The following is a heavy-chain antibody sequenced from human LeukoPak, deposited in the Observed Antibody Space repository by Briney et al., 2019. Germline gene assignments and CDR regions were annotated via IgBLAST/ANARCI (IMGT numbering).Heavy chain of an antibody. CDR2: TSGSCGTT. J-gene: IGHJ4*02. V-gene: IGHV3-23*01. CDR1: GCTFSSYV. Sequence: GGSLTLSCAASGCTFSSYVMSGLRQTPGKGLEWVSGTSGSCGTTYYAHSVKAEFTISRDNPKNTLYLKMNSLRAEDTAVYFCAKDGDQISVTKFDSWGEGTLVTVSP. CDR3: AKDGDQISVTKFDS. D-gene: IGHD4-17*01.